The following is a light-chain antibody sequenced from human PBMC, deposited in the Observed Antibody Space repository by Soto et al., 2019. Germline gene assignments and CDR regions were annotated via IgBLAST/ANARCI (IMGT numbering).Light chain of an antibody. CDR1: QSVSSSY. V-gene: IGKV3-15*01. CDR3: QQYTNWPWT. Sequence: EIVMTQSPATLSVSPGERATLSCRASQSVSSSYFAWYQQKPGQAPRLLIYGASTRAPGIPARFSGGGSGTELTLTISSLQSEDFAVYYCQQYTNWPWTFGQGTKVEI. J-gene: IGKJ1*01. CDR2: GAS.